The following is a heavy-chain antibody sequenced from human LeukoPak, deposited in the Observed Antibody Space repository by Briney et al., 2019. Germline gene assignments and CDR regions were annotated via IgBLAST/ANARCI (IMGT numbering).Heavy chain of an antibody. CDR1: GGSISSYY. D-gene: IGHD3-3*01. J-gene: IGHJ4*02. Sequence: PSETLSLTCTVSGGSISSYYWSWIRQPPGKGLEWIGYIYYSGSTNYNPSLKSRVTISVDTSKNQFSLKLSSVTAADTAVYYCARGPTRYYFDYWGQGTVVTVSS. CDR3: ARGPTRYYFDY. CDR2: IYYSGST. V-gene: IGHV4-59*08.